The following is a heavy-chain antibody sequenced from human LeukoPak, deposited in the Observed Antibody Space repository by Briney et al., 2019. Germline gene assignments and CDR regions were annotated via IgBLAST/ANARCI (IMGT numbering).Heavy chain of an antibody. V-gene: IGHV3-11*01. CDR3: ARPPPGASGKDWFDP. CDR2: ISSSGSTI. Sequence: GGSLRLSCAASGFTFSDYYMSWIRQAPGKGLEWVPYISSSGSTIYYADSVKGRFTISRDNAKNSLYLQMNSLRAEDTAVYYCARPPPGASGKDWFDPWGQGTLVTVSS. CDR1: GFTFSDYY. D-gene: IGHD4-23*01. J-gene: IGHJ5*02.